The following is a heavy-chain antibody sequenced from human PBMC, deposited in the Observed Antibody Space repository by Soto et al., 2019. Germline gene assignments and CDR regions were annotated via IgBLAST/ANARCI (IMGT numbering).Heavy chain of an antibody. V-gene: IGHV3-23*01. CDR1: GFTFSSYA. Sequence: PGGSLRLSCAASGFTFSSYAMSWVRQAPGKGLEWVSSISSSSSYIYYADSVKGRFTISRDNSKNMLYLQMNSLRAEDTAVYYCAKAAPCSGGSCYWFVDYWGQGTLVTVSS. D-gene: IGHD2-15*01. CDR3: AKAAPCSGGSCYWFVDY. J-gene: IGHJ4*02. CDR2: ISSSSSYI.